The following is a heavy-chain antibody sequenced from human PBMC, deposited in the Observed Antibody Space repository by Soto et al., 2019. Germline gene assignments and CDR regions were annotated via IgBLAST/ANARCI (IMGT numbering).Heavy chain of an antibody. V-gene: IGHV4-34*01. D-gene: IGHD3-22*01. Sequence: QVQLQQWGAGLLKPSETLSLTCAVYGGSFSGYYWSWIRQPPGKGLEWIGEINHSGSTNYNPSLKSRVTISVDTSKNQFSLKLSSVTAADTAVCYCARVITMMKTEPPSLDYWGQGTLVTVSS. J-gene: IGHJ4*02. CDR3: ARVITMMKTEPPSLDY. CDR2: INHSGST. CDR1: GGSFSGYY.